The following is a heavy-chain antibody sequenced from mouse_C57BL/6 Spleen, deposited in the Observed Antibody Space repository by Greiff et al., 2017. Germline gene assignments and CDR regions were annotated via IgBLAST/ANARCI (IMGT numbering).Heavy chain of an antibody. CDR1: GYTFTSYW. V-gene: IGHV1-53*01. J-gene: IGHJ1*03. CDR2: INPSNGGT. Sequence: QVQLQQPGTELVKPGASVKLSCKASGYTFTSYWMHWVKQRPGQGLEWIGNINPSNGGTNYNEKFKSKATLTVDKSSSTAYMQLSSLTSEDSAVYYCARPFITTVHNWYFDVWGTGTTVTVSA. CDR3: ARPFITTVHNWYFDV. D-gene: IGHD1-1*01.